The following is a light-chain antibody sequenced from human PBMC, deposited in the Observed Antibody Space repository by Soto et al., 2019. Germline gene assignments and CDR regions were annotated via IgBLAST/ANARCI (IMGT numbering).Light chain of an antibody. CDR3: QKYNGDLRS. CDR2: AAS. J-gene: IGKJ4*01. V-gene: IGKV1-27*01. CDR1: QGISNY. Sequence: DIQMTQSPSSLSASVGDRVTITCRTSQGISNYLAWYQQKPGKVPKLLIYAASTLQSGVPSRFSGSGYGTVFALTISSLQHEDVATYYWQKYNGDLRSFGGGTKVEIK.